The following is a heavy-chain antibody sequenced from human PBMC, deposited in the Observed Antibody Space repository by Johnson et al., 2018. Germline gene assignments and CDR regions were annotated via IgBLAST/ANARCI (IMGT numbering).Heavy chain of an antibody. V-gene: IGHV3-30-3*01. CDR3: AGVEYTSSWYSSAFDI. D-gene: IGHD6-13*01. CDR1: GFTFNNYA. J-gene: IGHJ3*02. CDR2: ISFDGGNK. Sequence: QVQLVQSGGGVVQPGRSLRLSCAAFGFTFNNYAIHWVRQAPGKGLEWVAVISFDGGNKYYADSVKGRLTISRDNPKNTLYMEMNSLRAADTAMYYCAGVEYTSSWYSSAFDIWAQGTMVTVSS.